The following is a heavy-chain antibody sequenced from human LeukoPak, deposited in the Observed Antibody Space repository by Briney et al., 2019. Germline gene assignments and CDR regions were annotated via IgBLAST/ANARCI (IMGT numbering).Heavy chain of an antibody. CDR1: GFTFSDYY. CDR3: ARVDGYKLYYFDY. V-gene: IGHV3-11*01. CDR2: ISSSGSTI. J-gene: IGHJ4*02. D-gene: IGHD5-24*01. Sequence: GGSLRLSCAASGFTFSDYYMSWIRQAPGKGLEGVSYISSSGSTIYYADSVKGRFTISRDNAKNSLYLQMNSLRAEDTAVYYCARVDGYKLYYFDYWGQGTLVTVSS.